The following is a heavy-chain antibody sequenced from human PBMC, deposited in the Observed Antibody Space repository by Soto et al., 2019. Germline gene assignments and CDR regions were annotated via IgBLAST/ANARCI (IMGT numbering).Heavy chain of an antibody. CDR3: ARDCSGGSCYPGMEV. Sequence: VGSLRLSCAASVFNFNSYTINCVRHSPGKRLEWLSSISSSGYIFSTDSVRGRFTISRDNAKNSVYLQINSLRAEDTAVYFCARDCSGGSCYPGMEVWGQGTTVSVSS. CDR2: ISSSGYI. CDR1: VFNFNSYT. V-gene: IGHV3-21*01. D-gene: IGHD2-15*01. J-gene: IGHJ6*02.